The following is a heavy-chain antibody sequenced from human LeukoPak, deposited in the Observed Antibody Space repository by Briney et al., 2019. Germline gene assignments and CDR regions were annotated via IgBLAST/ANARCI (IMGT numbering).Heavy chain of an antibody. CDR3: ARGHFGVVLDY. J-gene: IGHJ4*02. Sequence: GGSLRLSCAGSGFTFSSYSMIWVRQAPGKGLEWVSSIRGDSTETRHAASVMGRFTISRDRAKKSLYLQMNSLRAEDTAVYYCARGHFGVVLDYWGQGTLVTVSS. D-gene: IGHD3-3*01. CDR2: IRGDSTET. V-gene: IGHV3-21*01. CDR1: GFTFSSYS.